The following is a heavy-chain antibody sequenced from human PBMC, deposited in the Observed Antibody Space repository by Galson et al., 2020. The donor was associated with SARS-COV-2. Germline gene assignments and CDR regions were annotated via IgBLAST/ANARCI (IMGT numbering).Heavy chain of an antibody. Sequence: GSLRLSCTASGFTLSRYAMSWVRQAPGKGLEWVSAISGSGGSTYYADSVKGRFTISRDNSKSTLHLQMTSLKAEDTAIYYCAKDRGNDYGDQLDYWGQGTLVAVSS. CDR2: ISGSGGST. J-gene: IGHJ4*02. V-gene: IGHV3-23*01. CDR1: GFTLSRYA. CDR3: AKDRGNDYGDQLDY. D-gene: IGHD4-17*01.